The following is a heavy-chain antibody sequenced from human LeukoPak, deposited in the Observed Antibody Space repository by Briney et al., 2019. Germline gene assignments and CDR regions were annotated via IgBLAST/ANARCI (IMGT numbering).Heavy chain of an antibody. CDR2: IYYSGST. J-gene: IGHJ5*02. CDR1: GGSISSGDYY. CDR3: ARANVVVAARHNWFDP. D-gene: IGHD2-15*01. Sequence: SETLSLTCTVSGGSISSGDYYWSWIRQPPGKGLEWIGYIYYSGSTYYNPSLKSRVTISVDTSKNQFSLKLSSVTAADTAVYYCARANVVVAARHNWFDPWGQGTLVTVSS. V-gene: IGHV4-30-4*01.